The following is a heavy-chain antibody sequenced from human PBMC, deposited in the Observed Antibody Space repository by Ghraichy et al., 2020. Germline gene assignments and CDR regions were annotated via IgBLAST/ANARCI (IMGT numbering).Heavy chain of an antibody. V-gene: IGHV4-59*01. CDR1: GGSISSYY. CDR3: ARDHGGNSESGHDAFDI. D-gene: IGHD4-23*01. J-gene: IGHJ3*02. Sequence: SETLSLTCTVSGGSISSYYWSWIRQPPGKGLEWIGYIYYSGSTNYNPSLKSRVTISVDTSKNQFSLKLSSVTAADTAVYYCARDHGGNSESGHDAFDIWGQGTMVTVSS. CDR2: IYYSGST.